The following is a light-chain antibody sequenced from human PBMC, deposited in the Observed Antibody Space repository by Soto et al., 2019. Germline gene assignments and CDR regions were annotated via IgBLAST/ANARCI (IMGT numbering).Light chain of an antibody. J-gene: IGLJ1*01. V-gene: IGLV2-23*01. CDR3: CSYAGSSTYV. CDR2: END. Sequence: QSALTQPASVSGSPGQSITISCTGTSTDVGTYNLVSWYQQRPGKGPTLVIFENDQRTSGVSFRFSGSKSGNTASLTISGLKAEDEADYSCCSYAGSSTYVFGTGTKVTVL. CDR1: STDVGTYNL.